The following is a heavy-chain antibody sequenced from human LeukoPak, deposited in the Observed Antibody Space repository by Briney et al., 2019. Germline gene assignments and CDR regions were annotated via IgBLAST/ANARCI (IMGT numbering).Heavy chain of an antibody. CDR1: GYTFTGYY. V-gene: IGHV1-2*02. CDR2: INPNSGGT. D-gene: IGHD4-17*01. J-gene: IGHJ6*03. Sequence: ASVKVSCKASGYTFTGYYMHWVRQAPGQGLEWMGWINPNSGGTNYAQKFQGRVTMTRDTSISTAYMELSRLRSDDTAVYYCARDHVGYGDYGYYYYYMDVWGKGTTVTISS. CDR3: ARDHVGYGDYGYYYYYMDV.